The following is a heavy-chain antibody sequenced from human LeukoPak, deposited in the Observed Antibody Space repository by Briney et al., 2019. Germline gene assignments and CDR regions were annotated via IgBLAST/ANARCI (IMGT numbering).Heavy chain of an antibody. V-gene: IGHV3-23*01. Sequence: PGGSLRLSCAASGFTFSIYTMYWVRHPPGKRLEWVSIIGNNGGGIHYADSWRGRFTIPRDNSNNALYLQMNSLRVEDTAVYYCEIDPNWGTHSWGQGVLVTVSS. J-gene: IGHJ4*02. CDR1: GFTFSIYT. D-gene: IGHD7-27*01. CDR3: EIDPNWGTHS. CDR2: IGNNGGGI.